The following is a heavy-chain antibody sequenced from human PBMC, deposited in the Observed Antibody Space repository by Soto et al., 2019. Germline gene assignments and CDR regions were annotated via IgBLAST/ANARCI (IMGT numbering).Heavy chain of an antibody. Sequence: EVTLLESGGGLVQPGGSLRLSCAASGFTFDDYAMTWVRQGPGKGLEWVSTLSQSGHTTLYADSVKGRSTTSRDNAGTTLYLRIISPADEDSAIYSLAKDHSDTDLWSLYYTSGFGYSGQATLVTGSS. D-gene: IGHD3-3*01. J-gene: IGHJ4*02. V-gene: IGHV3-23*01. CDR2: LSQSGHTT. CDR1: GFTFDDYA. CDR3: AKDHSDTDLWSLYYTSGFGY.